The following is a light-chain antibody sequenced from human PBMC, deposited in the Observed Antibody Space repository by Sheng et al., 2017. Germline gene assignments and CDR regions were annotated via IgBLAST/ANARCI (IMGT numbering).Light chain of an antibody. CDR2: DAS. J-gene: IGKJ4*01. V-gene: IGKV3-20*01. Sequence: VLTQSPATLSLSPGDTATLSCRASQTISTYLAWYQQKPGQAPRLLIFDASNRATDIPDRFSASGSGTDFSLTISRLEPEDFAVYYCQQYGSSLLTFGGGTTVEIK. CDR3: QQYGSSLLT. CDR1: QTISTY.